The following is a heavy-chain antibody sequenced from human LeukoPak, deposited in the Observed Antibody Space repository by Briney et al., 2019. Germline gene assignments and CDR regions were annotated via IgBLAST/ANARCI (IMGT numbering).Heavy chain of an antibody. J-gene: IGHJ4*02. CDR2: MNPNSGNT. CDR1: GYTFTSYD. CDR3: ARAGGYCGRISCPYYFDY. Sequence: ASVKVSCKASGYTFTSYDINWVRQATGQGLEWMGWMNPNSGNTGYAQKFQGRVTMTRNTSISTAYMELSSLRSEDTAVYYCARAGGYCGRISCPYYFDYWGQGSLVTVSS. V-gene: IGHV1-8*01. D-gene: IGHD2-15*01.